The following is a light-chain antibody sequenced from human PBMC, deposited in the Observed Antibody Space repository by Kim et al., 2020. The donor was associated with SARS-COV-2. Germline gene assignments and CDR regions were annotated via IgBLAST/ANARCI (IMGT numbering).Light chain of an antibody. CDR1: QSPLHSNGYNY. CDR3: MQALQTPT. V-gene: IGKV2-28*01. J-gene: IGKJ1*01. Sequence: EPPSISFRSSQSPLHSNGYNYLDWYLQKPGQSPQLLIYLGSNRASGVPDRFSGSGSGTDFTLKISRVEAEDVGVYYCMQALQTPTFGQGTKVDIK. CDR2: LGS.